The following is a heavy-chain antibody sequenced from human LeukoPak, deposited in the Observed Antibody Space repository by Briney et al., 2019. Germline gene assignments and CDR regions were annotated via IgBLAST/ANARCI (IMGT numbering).Heavy chain of an antibody. CDR1: GFTFSSYE. Sequence: GGSLRLSCAASGFTFSSYEMNWVRQAPGKGLEWVANIKRDGSEKYYVDSVKGRFTISRDNAKNSLYLQMNSLRAEDTAVYYCARTSWQQLRRGWFDPWGQGTLVTVSS. V-gene: IGHV3-7*01. J-gene: IGHJ5*02. CDR2: IKRDGSEK. CDR3: ARTSWQQLRRGWFDP. D-gene: IGHD6-13*01.